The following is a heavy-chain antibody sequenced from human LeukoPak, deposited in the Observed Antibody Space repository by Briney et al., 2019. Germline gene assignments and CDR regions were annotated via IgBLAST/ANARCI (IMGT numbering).Heavy chain of an antibody. V-gene: IGHV4-59*01. J-gene: IGHJ4*02. CDR2: IYYSGST. Sequence: SETLSLTCTVSGGSISSYYWNWIRQPSGEGLEWIGYIYYSGSTNYNPSPKSRVTISVDTSKNQFSLKLSSVTAADTAVYYCARVDPDSSSTLEVFDYWGQGTLVTVSS. CDR3: ARVDPDSSSTLEVFDY. D-gene: IGHD6-6*01. CDR1: GGSISSYY.